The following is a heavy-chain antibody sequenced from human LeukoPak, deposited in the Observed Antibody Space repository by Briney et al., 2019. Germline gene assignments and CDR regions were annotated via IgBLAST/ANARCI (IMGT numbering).Heavy chain of an antibody. V-gene: IGHV3-66*01. CDR2: IYSGGST. Sequence: GGSLRPSCEASGFTVSSNYTSWVRHAPGKGLEWVSLIYSGGSTSYADSVKGRFTISRDNSKNTLYLQMNSLRAEDTAVYYHSRGGREDTAMVSTFDYWGQGTLVTVSS. CDR3: SRGGREDTAMVSTFDY. D-gene: IGHD5-18*01. J-gene: IGHJ4*02. CDR1: GFTVSSNY.